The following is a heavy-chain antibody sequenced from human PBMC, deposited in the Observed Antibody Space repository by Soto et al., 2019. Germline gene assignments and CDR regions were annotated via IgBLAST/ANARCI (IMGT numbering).Heavy chain of an antibody. CDR2: ISGSGGST. D-gene: IGHD4-17*01. CDR1: GFTFSSYA. J-gene: IGHJ6*02. CDR3: ARVGYGGNPPGMDV. Sequence: PGGSLRLSCAASGFTFSSYAMSWVRQAPGKGLEWVSAISGSGGSTYYADSVKGRFTISRDNSKNTLYLQMNSLRAEDTAVYYCARVGYGGNPPGMDVWGQGTTVTVSS. V-gene: IGHV3-23*01.